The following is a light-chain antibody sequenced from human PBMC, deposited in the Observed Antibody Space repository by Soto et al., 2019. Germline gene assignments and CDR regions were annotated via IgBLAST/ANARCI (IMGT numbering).Light chain of an antibody. CDR1: SGHSSYA. J-gene: IGLJ2*01. Sequence: QLVLTQSPSDSASLGAWVKLTCTLSSGHSSYAIAWHQQQPEKGPRYLMKLNSDGSHSKGDGIPDRFSGSSSGAERYLTISSLQSEDEADYYCQTWGTGGVFGGGTKLTVL. CDR3: QTWGTGGV. CDR2: LNSDGSH. V-gene: IGLV4-69*01.